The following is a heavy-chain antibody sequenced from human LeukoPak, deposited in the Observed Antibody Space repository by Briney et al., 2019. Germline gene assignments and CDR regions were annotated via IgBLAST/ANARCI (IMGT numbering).Heavy chain of an antibody. V-gene: IGHV3-21*01. D-gene: IGHD2-2*01. CDR2: ISSSSSYI. Sequence: PGGSLRLSCKASGFTFRTYAMNWVRQAPGKGLEWVSSISSSSSYIYYADSVKGRFTISRDNAKNSLYLQMNSLRAEDTAVYYCARSLGYCSSTSCPQLAGPFDPWGQGTLVTVSS. J-gene: IGHJ5*02. CDR1: GFTFRTYA. CDR3: ARSLGYCSSTSCPQLAGPFDP.